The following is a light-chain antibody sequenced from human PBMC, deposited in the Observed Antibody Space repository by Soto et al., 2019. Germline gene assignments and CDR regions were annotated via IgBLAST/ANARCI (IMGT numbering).Light chain of an antibody. CDR2: DTS. J-gene: IGKJ1*01. V-gene: IGKV3-15*01. CDR1: QAISGH. CDR3: QQYNPPWT. Sequence: EIVMTQSPATLSVSPGERATLSCRASQAISGHLAWFQQKPGQAPRLLIYDTSTRATGVPVRFSGSGSGTDFTLTISSLQSEDFAVYFCQQYNPPWTFGPGTKVEIK.